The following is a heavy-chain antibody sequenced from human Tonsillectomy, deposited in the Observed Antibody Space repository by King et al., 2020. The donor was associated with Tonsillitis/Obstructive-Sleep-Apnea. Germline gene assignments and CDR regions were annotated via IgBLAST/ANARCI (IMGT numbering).Heavy chain of an antibody. Sequence: QLVQSGSELKKPGASVKVSCKASGYTFTSYAMNWVRQAPGQGLEWMGWINTNTGNPTYAQGFTGRFVFSLDTSVSTAYLQISSLKAEDTAVYYCAREGAGIAAAGTQIYYYYYMDVWGKGTMVTVSS. J-gene: IGHJ6*03. D-gene: IGHD6-13*01. CDR3: AREGAGIAAAGTQIYYYYYMDV. CDR2: INTNTGNP. V-gene: IGHV7-4-1*02. CDR1: GYTFTSYA.